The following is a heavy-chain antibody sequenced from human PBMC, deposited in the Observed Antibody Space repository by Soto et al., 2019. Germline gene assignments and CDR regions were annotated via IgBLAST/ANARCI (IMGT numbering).Heavy chain of an antibody. V-gene: IGHV4-59*01. J-gene: IGHJ3*02. CDR2: IYYSGDT. CDR3: ARSILTTGAYAFDI. CDR1: GGSINNYY. D-gene: IGHD3-9*01. Sequence: SETLSLTCTVSGGSINNYYWTWIRQPPGRGLEWIGYIYYSGDTNSNPSLKSRVTISVDTSKNQFSLKLTSVTAADTAVYYCARSILTTGAYAFDIWGQGTMVTVSS.